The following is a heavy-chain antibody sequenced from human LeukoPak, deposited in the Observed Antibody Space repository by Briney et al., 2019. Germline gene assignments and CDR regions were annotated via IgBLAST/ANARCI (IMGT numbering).Heavy chain of an antibody. V-gene: IGHV1-18*01. CDR1: GYTFTSYD. D-gene: IGHD6-13*01. J-gene: IGHJ4*02. Sequence: ASVKVSCKASGYTFTSYDTSWVRQAPGQGLEWMGWISTYNSNTNQAEKLQGRITMTTDTSTSTAYMELRSLRSDDAAVYYCARGAAGSYDYWGQGTLVTVSS. CDR2: ISTYNSNT. CDR3: ARGAAGSYDY.